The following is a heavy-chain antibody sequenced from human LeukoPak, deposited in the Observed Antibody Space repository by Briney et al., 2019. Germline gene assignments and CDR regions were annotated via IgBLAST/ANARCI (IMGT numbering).Heavy chain of an antibody. J-gene: IGHJ3*02. D-gene: IGHD2-15*01. CDR1: GFTFGGYA. Sequence: GGSLRLSCAASGFTFGGYAMSWVRQAPGKGLEWVSIISGSGGSTDYADSVKGRFTISRDNSKNTLYLQMNSLRAEDTAVYYCAKSLSRVGYCSGGSCHDAFDIWGQGTMVTVSS. V-gene: IGHV3-23*01. CDR2: ISGSGGST. CDR3: AKSLSRVGYCSGGSCHDAFDI.